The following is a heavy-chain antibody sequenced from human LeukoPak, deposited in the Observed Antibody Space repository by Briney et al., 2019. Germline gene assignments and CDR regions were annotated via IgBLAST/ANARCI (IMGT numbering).Heavy chain of an antibody. Sequence: PSETLSLTCAVSGGSISSSNWWSWVRQPPGQGLEWIGEIYHSGSTNYNPSLKSRVTISVDKSKNQFSLKLSSVTAADTAVYYCARMVVTGTYYFDYWGQGTLVTVSS. D-gene: IGHD4-23*01. CDR3: ARMVVTGTYYFDY. J-gene: IGHJ4*02. CDR2: IYHSGST. CDR1: GGSISSSNW. V-gene: IGHV4-4*02.